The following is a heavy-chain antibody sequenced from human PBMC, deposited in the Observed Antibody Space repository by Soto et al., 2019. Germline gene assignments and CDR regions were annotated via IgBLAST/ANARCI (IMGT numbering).Heavy chain of an antibody. CDR1: GGSISSYY. D-gene: IGHD4-17*01. J-gene: IGHJ6*02. CDR2: IYYSGST. V-gene: IGHV4-59*01. CDR3: ARAIMTTVTTGYYYGMDV. Sequence: SETLSLTCTVSGGSISSYYWSWIRQPPGKGLEWIGYIYYSGSTNYNPSLKSRVTISVDTSKNQSSLKLSSVTAADTAVYYCARAIMTTVTTGYYYGMDVWGQGTTVTVSS.